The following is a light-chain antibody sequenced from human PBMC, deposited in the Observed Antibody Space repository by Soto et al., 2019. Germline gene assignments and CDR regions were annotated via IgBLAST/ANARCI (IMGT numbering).Light chain of an antibody. CDR1: QSVSSN. CDR3: QQYKNWPQT. J-gene: IGKJ1*01. CDR2: GAS. V-gene: IGKV3-15*01. Sequence: ILMTQSPATLSVSPGERATLSCRASQSVSSNLAWYQQKPGQAPRLLIYGASTRATGIPARFSGSGSGTEFTLTISSLQSEDFAVYYGQQYKNWPQTFGQGTKVDMK.